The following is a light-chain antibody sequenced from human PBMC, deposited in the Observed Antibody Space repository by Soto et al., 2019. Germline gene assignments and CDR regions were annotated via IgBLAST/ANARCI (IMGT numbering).Light chain of an antibody. CDR3: SSFAGNNNLV. V-gene: IGLV2-8*01. CDR1: SSDVGGHNY. J-gene: IGLJ1*01. CDR2: EVT. Sequence: SALTQPPSASGSPGQSLTISCTGTSSDVGGHNYVSWYQRHPGKAPKLIIFEVTKRPSGVPDRFSGSKSGNTATLTVSGLQAEDEAEYHCSSFAGNNNLVFGTGTKVTVL.